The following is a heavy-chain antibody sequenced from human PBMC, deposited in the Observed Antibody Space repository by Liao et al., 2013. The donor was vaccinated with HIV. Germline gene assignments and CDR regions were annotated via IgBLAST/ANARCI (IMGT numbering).Heavy chain of an antibody. V-gene: IGHV4-61*02. Sequence: QVQLQESGPGLVKPSQTLSLSCTVSGDSISGGNYFLNWIRQPAGKGLEWIGRIYTSGNTDYNPSLKSRVTISLDTTNNQFSLKLNSVTAADTAVYYCARLRRSGKHNWGQGTLVTGLL. CDR3: ARLRRSGKHN. J-gene: IGHJ4*02. CDR2: IYTSGNT. CDR1: GDSISGGNYF. D-gene: IGHD3-10*01.